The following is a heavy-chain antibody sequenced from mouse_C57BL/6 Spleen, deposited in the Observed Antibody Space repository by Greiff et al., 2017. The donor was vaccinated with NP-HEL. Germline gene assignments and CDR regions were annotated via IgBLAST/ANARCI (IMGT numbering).Heavy chain of an antibody. D-gene: IGHD1-1*01. V-gene: IGHV5-9-1*02. CDR2: ISSGGDYI. J-gene: IGHJ1*03. Sequence: EVHLVESGEGLVKPGGSLKLSCAASGFTFSSYAMSWVRQTPEKRLEWVAYISSGGDYIYYADTVKGRFTISRDNARNTLYLQMSSLKSEDTAMYYCTRDGVGGGYFDVWGTGTTVTVSS. CDR3: TRDGVGGGYFDV. CDR1: GFTFSSYA.